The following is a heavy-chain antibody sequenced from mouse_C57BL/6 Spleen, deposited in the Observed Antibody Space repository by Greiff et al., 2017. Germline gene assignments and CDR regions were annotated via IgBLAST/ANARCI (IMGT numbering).Heavy chain of an antibody. V-gene: IGHV1-76*01. J-gene: IGHJ2*01. Sequence: QVQLKQSGAELVRPGASVKLSCKASGYTFTDYYINWVQQRPGQGLEWIARIYPGSGNTYYNEKFKGKATLTAEKSSSTAYLQLSSLTSEDSAVYFCARGAAQATSYFDYWGQGTTLTVSS. CDR2: IYPGSGNT. CDR1: GYTFTDYY. D-gene: IGHD3-2*02. CDR3: ARGAAQATSYFDY.